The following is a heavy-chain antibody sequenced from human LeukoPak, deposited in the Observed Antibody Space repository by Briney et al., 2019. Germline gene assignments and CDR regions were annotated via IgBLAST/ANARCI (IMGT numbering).Heavy chain of an antibody. J-gene: IGHJ4*02. CDR2: ISYDGSNK. V-gene: IGHV3-30-3*01. Sequence: GRSLRLSCAASGFTFSSYAMHWVRQAPGKGLEWVAVISYDGSNKYYADSVKGRFTISRDNSKNTLYLQMNSLRAEDTAVYYCAREGAWARAGIAAAGYYFDYWGQGTLVTVSS. D-gene: IGHD6-13*01. CDR3: AREGAWARAGIAAAGYYFDY. CDR1: GFTFSSYA.